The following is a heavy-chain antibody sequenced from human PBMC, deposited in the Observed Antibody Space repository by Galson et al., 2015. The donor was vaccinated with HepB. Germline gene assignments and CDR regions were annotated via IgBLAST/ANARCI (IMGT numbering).Heavy chain of an antibody. D-gene: IGHD5-24*01. CDR3: AKDHRDLTAPAKRSNWFDP. V-gene: IGHV3-23*01. CDR1: GFTFSSYA. J-gene: IGHJ5*02. CDR2: ISGSGGST. Sequence: SLRLSCAASGFTFSSYAMSWVRQAPGKGLEWVSAISGSGGSTYYADSVKGRFTISRDNSKNTLYLQMNSLRAEDTAVYYCAKDHRDLTAPAKRSNWFDPWGQGTLVTVSS.